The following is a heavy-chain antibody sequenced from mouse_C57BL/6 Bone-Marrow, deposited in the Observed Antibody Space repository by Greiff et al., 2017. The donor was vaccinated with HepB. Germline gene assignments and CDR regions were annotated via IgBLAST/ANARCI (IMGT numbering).Heavy chain of an antibody. J-gene: IGHJ2*01. CDR1: GFNIKDYY. CDR3: ASSYYYGSSPHFDY. V-gene: IGHV14-2*01. CDR2: IDPEDGET. Sequence: EVKLQESGAELVKPGASVKLSCTASGFNIKDYYMHWVKQRTEQGLEWIGRIDPEDGETKYAPKFQGKATITADTSSNTAYLQLSSLTSEDTAVYYCASSYYYGSSPHFDYWGQGTTLTVSS. D-gene: IGHD1-1*01.